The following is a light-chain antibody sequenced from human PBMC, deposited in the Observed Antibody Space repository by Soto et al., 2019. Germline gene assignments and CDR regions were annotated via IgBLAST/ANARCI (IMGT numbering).Light chain of an antibody. V-gene: IGKV3-15*01. CDR1: QSFSSN. CDR3: QQYNDWPLT. Sequence: EIVMTQSPLTLSVSPGERVTLSCRASQSFSSNLAWYQQKPGQAPSLLIYGAFTRATGIPARFSGTGSGTEFTLTISSLQSEDFALYYCQQYNDWPLTFGQGTKVDIK. J-gene: IGKJ1*01. CDR2: GAF.